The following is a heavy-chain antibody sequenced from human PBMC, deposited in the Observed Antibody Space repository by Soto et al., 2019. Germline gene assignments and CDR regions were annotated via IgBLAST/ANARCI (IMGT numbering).Heavy chain of an antibody. CDR3: ARDGSRMVRGVLGPNWFDP. J-gene: IGHJ5*02. CDR2: INPSGGST. Sequence: QVQLVQSGAEVKKPGASVKVSCKASGYTFTSYYMHWVRQAPGQGLEWMGIINPSGGSTSYARKFQGIVTMTRDTSTSTVYMELSSLRSEDTAVYYCARDGSRMVRGVLGPNWFDPWGQGTLVTVSS. V-gene: IGHV1-46*01. D-gene: IGHD3-10*01. CDR1: GYTFTSYY.